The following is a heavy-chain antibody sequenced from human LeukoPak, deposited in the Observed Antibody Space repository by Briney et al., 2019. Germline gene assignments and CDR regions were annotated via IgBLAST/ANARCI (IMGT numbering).Heavy chain of an antibody. J-gene: IGHJ4*02. Sequence: GGSLRLSCAASGFTFSSYWMSWVRQAPGKGLEWVANIKQDGSEKYYVDSMKGRITISRDNAKNSLYLQLNALRAEDTAVYYCARDLRTYYPRHFDSWGQGTLVTVSS. CDR3: ARDLRTYYPRHFDS. CDR2: IKQDGSEK. CDR1: GFTFSSYW. D-gene: IGHD3-22*01. V-gene: IGHV3-7*04.